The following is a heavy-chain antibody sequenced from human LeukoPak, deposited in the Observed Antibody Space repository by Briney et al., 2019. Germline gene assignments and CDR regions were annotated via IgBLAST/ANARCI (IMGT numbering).Heavy chain of an antibody. CDR2: IYHSGST. Sequence: ASETLSLTCTVSGGSISSGGYYWSWIRQPPGKGLEWIGYIYHSGSTYYNPSLKSRVTISVDRSKNQFSLKLSSVTAADTAVYYCARDPSIWSGYHPLYYYYYMDVWGKGTTVTVSS. V-gene: IGHV4-30-2*01. J-gene: IGHJ6*03. CDR1: GGSISSGGYY. D-gene: IGHD3-3*01. CDR3: ARDPSIWSGYHPLYYYYYMDV.